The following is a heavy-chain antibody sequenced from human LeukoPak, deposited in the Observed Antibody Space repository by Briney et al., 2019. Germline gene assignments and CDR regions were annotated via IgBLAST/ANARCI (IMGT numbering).Heavy chain of an antibody. CDR2: ITPIFGTA. V-gene: IGHV1-69*01. CDR1: GGTFSSYA. Sequence: SVKVSCKASGGTFSSYAISWVRQAPGQGLEWMGGITPIFGTANYAQKFQGRVTITADESTSTAYMELSSLRSEDTAVYYCARGKVPAAIGDSFGWFDPWGQGTLVTVSS. CDR3: ARGKVPAAIGDSFGWFDP. J-gene: IGHJ5*02. D-gene: IGHD2-2*01.